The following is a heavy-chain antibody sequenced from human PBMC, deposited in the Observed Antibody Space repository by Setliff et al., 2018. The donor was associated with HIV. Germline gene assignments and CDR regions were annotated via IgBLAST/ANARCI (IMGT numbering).Heavy chain of an antibody. CDR2: INPNTGGT. CDR1: GYTFTGHY. Sequence: ASVKVSCKSSGYTFTGHYIHWVRQAPGQGLEWMGWINPNTGGTNYAQKFQGRVTMTRDTSISTDYMELSRLRSDDTAVYYCARDSLYLYSSSFPYYYYMDVWGKGTTVTVSS. V-gene: IGHV1-2*02. D-gene: IGHD6-6*01. J-gene: IGHJ6*03. CDR3: ARDSLYLYSSSFPYYYYMDV.